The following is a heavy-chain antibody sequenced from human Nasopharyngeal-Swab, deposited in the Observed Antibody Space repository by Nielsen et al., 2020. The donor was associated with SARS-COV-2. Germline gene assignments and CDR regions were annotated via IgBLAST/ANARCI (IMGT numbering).Heavy chain of an antibody. CDR1: GFTFSSYS. J-gene: IGHJ4*02. CDR2: ISSSSSYI. D-gene: IGHD6-19*01. Sequence: GGSLRLSCAASGFTFSSYSMNWVPQAPGKGLEWVSSISSSSSYIYYADSVKGRFTISRDNAKNSLYLQMNSLRAEDTAVYYCARDLTLIAVAGTGYWGQGTLVTVSS. V-gene: IGHV3-21*01. CDR3: ARDLTLIAVAGTGY.